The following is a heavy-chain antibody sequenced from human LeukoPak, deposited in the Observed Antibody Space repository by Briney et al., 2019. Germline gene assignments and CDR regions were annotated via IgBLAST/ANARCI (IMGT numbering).Heavy chain of an antibody. J-gene: IGHJ3*01. CDR2: IYHSGST. Sequence: KSSETLSLTCTVSGGSIDSGGYFWSWIRQHPGKGLEWIGYIYHSGSTHYNPSLQSRVTMSVDTSKKQFSLKLSSVTAADTAVYYCARRPHPVVVVAARQSDGFDLWGQGTMVTVSS. CDR3: ARRPHPVVVVAARQSDGFDL. CDR1: GGSIDSGGYF. V-gene: IGHV4-31*03. D-gene: IGHD2-15*01.